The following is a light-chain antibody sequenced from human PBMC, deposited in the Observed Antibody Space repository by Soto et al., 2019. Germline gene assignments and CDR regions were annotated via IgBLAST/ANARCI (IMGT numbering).Light chain of an antibody. V-gene: IGKV3-15*01. Sequence: EIVMAQSPATLSVSPGERATLSCRASQTVGSNLAWYQYRPGQAPRLLIYGASTRATGIPARFSGGGSGTEFSLTISSMLSADSAVYYCQQYDHWPPWTFGQGTKVEIK. CDR2: GAS. CDR3: QQYDHWPPWT. J-gene: IGKJ1*01. CDR1: QTVGSN.